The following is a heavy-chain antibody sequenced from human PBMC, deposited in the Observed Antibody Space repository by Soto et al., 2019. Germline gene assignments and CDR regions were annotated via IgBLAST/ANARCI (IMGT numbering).Heavy chain of an antibody. CDR2: ISAYNGNT. CDR1: GYTFTSYG. J-gene: IGHJ4*02. V-gene: IGHV1-18*01. D-gene: IGHD3-3*01. CDR3: ARAQTDDFWSGYFGY. Sequence: PSVKVSCKASGYTFTSYGISWVRQAPGQGLEWMGWISAYNGNTNYAQKLQGRVTMTTDTSTSTAYMELRSLRSDDTAVYYCARAQTDDFWSGYFGYWGQGTLVTVSS.